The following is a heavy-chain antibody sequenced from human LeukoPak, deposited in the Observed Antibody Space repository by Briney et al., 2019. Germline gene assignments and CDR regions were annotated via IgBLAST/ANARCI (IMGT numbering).Heavy chain of an antibody. J-gene: IGHJ2*01. V-gene: IGHV4-30-4*01. CDR3: ARRYCSSTSCYGYWYFDL. Sequence: SETLSLTCTVSGGSISSGDYYWSWIRQPPGKGLEWIGYIYYSGSTYYNPSLKSRVTISVDTSKNQFSLKLSSVTAADTAVYYCARRYCSSTSCYGYWYFDLWGRGTLVTVSS. CDR2: IYYSGST. D-gene: IGHD2-2*01. CDR1: GGSISSGDYY.